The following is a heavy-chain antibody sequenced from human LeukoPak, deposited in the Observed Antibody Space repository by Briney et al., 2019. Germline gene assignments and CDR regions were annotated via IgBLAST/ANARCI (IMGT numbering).Heavy chain of an antibody. CDR1: GYTFTSYY. J-gene: IGHJ6*02. Sequence: ASVKVSCKASGYTFTSYYMHWVRQAPGQGLEWMGIINPSGGRTSYAQKLQGRVTMTRDTSTSTVYMELSSLRSEDTAVYYCARDNSARWAGMDVWGQGTTVTVSS. CDR3: ARDNSARWAGMDV. CDR2: INPSGGRT. D-gene: IGHD1-26*01. V-gene: IGHV1-46*01.